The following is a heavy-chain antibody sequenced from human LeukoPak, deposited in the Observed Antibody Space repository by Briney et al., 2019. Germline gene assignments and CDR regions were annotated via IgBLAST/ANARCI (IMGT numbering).Heavy chain of an antibody. CDR2: IKSKTDGGTT. D-gene: IGHD3-9*01. J-gene: IGHJ4*02. V-gene: IGHV3-15*01. CDR3: TLDILTGYYPYY. CDR1: GVTFSNAW. Sequence: GGSPRLSCAASGVTFSNAWMSWVRQAPGKGLEWVGRIKSKTDGGTTDYAAPVKGRFTISRDDSKNTLYLQMNSLKTEDTAVYYCTLDILTGYYPYYWGQGTLVTVSS.